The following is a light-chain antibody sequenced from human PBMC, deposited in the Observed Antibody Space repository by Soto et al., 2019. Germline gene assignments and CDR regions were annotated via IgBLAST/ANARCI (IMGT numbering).Light chain of an antibody. CDR2: GAS. V-gene: IGKV3-15*01. CDR1: QSISSS. CDR3: QQYNNWPFT. J-gene: IGKJ4*01. Sequence: EIVMTQSPATLSVSPGERATLSCRASQSISSSLAWYQQKPGQAPRLLIYGASARATGIPARFSGSGSGTEFTLTISSLQSEDFAVYYCQQYNNWPFTFGGGTKVEI.